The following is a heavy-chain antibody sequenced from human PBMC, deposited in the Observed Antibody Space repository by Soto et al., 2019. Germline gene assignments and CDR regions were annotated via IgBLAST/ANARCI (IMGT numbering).Heavy chain of an antibody. CDR2: INSDESRT. J-gene: IGHJ4*02. Sequence: EVQLVESGGGLVQPGGSLRLSCVASGFTFSNYWMQWVRQAPGKGLVWVSRINSDESRTTYADSVKGRFTISRDNAKNTVYLQMNSLRAEDTALYYCTRDEVAAGTFDFWGQGTLVTVSS. V-gene: IGHV3-74*01. D-gene: IGHD2-15*01. CDR3: TRDEVAAGTFDF. CDR1: GFTFSNYW.